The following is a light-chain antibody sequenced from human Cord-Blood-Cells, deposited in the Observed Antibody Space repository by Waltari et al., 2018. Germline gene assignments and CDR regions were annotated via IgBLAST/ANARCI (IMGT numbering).Light chain of an antibody. Sequence: QPVLTQPPSASGTPGQRVTTSCSGSSSNIGSNYVYCYQQPPGTAPKLLSYRNNQRTSGVPGRFSGSKSGTSASLAISGLRSEDEADYYCAAWDDSLSGRVFGGGTKLTVL. CDR3: AAWDDSLSGRV. J-gene: IGLJ3*02. CDR2: RNN. V-gene: IGLV1-47*01. CDR1: SSNIGSNY.